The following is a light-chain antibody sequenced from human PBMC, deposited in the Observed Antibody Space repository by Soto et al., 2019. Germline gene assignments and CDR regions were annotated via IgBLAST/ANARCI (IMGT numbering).Light chain of an antibody. CDR2: EVI. CDR3: SSYAGSKNWL. V-gene: IGLV2-8*01. J-gene: IGLJ2*01. CDR1: SSDVGGYNY. Sequence: QSVLTQPPSASGSPGQSVTISCTGTSSDVGGYNYVSWYQQHPGRAPKLMIYEVIKRPSGVPDRFSGSKSGNTASLTVSGLQAEDEADYYCSSYAGSKNWLFGGGTKLTVL.